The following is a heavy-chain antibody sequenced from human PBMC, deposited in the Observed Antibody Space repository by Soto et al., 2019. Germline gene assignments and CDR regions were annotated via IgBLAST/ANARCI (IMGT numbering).Heavy chain of an antibody. D-gene: IGHD1-26*01. CDR3: AKSPSYPVHFDY. V-gene: IGHV3-30*18. CDR1: GFTFSTYG. Sequence: QVQLVESGGGVVQPGRSLRLSCAASGFTFSTYGMHWVRQAPGEGLEWVAVISYDGSNKYYADSVKGQFTISRDNSKNTLYLQMNSLRAEDTAVYYCAKSPSYPVHFDYWGQGTLVTVSS. J-gene: IGHJ4*02. CDR2: ISYDGSNK.